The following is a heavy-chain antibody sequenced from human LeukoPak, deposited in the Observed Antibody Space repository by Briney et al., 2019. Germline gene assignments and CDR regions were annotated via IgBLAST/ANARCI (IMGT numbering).Heavy chain of an antibody. D-gene: IGHD5-12*01. CDR2: IKNDGSDK. J-gene: IGHJ4*02. CDR1: GFSFSAAW. CDR3: VNLGYSD. Sequence: GGSLRLSCASSGFSFSAAWMTWVRQAPGKGLEWVATIKNDGSDKYYVDSVKGRFTLSRDNAKNSVYLQMNSLRVEDTAVYYCVNLGYSDGGQGTLVTVSS. V-gene: IGHV3-7*01.